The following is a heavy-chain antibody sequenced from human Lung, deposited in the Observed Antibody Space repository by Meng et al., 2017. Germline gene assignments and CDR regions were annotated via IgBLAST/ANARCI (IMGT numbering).Heavy chain of an antibody. J-gene: IGHJ2*01. CDR2: IYNSGST. Sequence: QVQLQESGPGLVRPPETLSLTCTVSGGSISSSNYYWSWFRQPPGKGLEWSGHIYNSGSTYYNPSLKSRITISVDTSKNQFSLKLSSVTAADTAVYYCARGQKGYFDLWGRGTLVTVSS. CDR3: ARGQKGYFDL. V-gene: IGHV4-30-4*01. CDR1: GGSISSSNYY.